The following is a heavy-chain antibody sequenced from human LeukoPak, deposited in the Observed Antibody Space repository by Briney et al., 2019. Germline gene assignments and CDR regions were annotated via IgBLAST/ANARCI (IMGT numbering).Heavy chain of an antibody. Sequence: PSETLSLTCAVYGGSFSGYYLSWIRQPPGKGLEWIGEINHSGSTNYNPSLKSRVTISVDTSKNQFSLKLSSVTAADTAVYYCARGGYSGSYRYPRFDPWGQGTLVTVSS. V-gene: IGHV4-34*01. CDR2: INHSGST. CDR3: ARGGYSGSYRYPRFDP. D-gene: IGHD1-26*01. CDR1: GGSFSGYY. J-gene: IGHJ5*02.